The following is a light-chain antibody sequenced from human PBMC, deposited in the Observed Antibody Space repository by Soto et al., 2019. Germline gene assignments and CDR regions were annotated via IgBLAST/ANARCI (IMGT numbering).Light chain of an antibody. CDR1: QSISSW. J-gene: IGKJ4*01. Sequence: DIQMTQSPSTLSASVGDRVTITCRASQSISSWLAWYQQKPGKAPKLPIYDASSLESGVPSRFSGSGSGTEFTLTISSLQPDDFVINYCAPPNTFAGGTQVDIK. V-gene: IGKV1-5*01. CDR2: DAS. CDR3: APPNT.